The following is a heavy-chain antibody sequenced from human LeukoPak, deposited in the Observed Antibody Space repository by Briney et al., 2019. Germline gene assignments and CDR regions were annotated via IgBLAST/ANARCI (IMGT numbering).Heavy chain of an antibody. CDR1: GGSISSYY. CDR3: ARDGYNFNAFDI. J-gene: IGHJ3*02. D-gene: IGHD5-24*01. CDR2: LYTSGST. Sequence: PSETLSLTCTVSGGSISSYYWSWIRQPAGKGLEWIGRLYTSGSTKYNPSLKRRVTISVDTSKNQFSLKLNSVTAADTAVYYCARDGYNFNAFDIWGQGTMVTVSS. V-gene: IGHV4-4*07.